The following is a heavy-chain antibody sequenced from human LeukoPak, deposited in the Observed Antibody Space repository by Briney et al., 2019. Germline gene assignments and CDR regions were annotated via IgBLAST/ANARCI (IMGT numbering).Heavy chain of an antibody. Sequence: GGSLRLSCAASGFTVSSNYMSWVRQAPGKGLEWVSVIYSGGNTYYADSVKGRFTISRDNSKNTLYLQMNSLRAEDTAVYYCARGEMATTDAFDIWGQGTMVTVSS. J-gene: IGHJ3*02. V-gene: IGHV3-66*01. CDR1: GFTVSSNY. CDR2: IYSGGNT. CDR3: ARGEMATTDAFDI. D-gene: IGHD5-24*01.